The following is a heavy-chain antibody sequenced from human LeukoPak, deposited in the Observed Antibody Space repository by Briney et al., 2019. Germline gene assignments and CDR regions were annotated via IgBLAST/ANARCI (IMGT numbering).Heavy chain of an antibody. CDR3: AIARGSRGYDSSGYYIDY. D-gene: IGHD3-22*01. Sequence: GAAVKVSCKASGYTFTSYGISWVRQAPGQGLDWMGWISVYNCNTNDPKKLQGRDSMTNDPSRNTAYLALTAMRSDDTGVYYCAIARGSRGYDSSGYYIDYWGQGTLVTVSS. CDR1: GYTFTSYG. CDR2: ISVYNCNT. V-gene: IGHV1-18*01. J-gene: IGHJ4*02.